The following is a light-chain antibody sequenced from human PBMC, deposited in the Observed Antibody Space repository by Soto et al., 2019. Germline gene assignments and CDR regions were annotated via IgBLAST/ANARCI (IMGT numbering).Light chain of an antibody. J-gene: IGLJ3*02. CDR2: LEGSGSY. Sequence: QSVLTQSSSASASLGSSVKLTCTLSSGHSSYIIAWHQQQTGKAPRYLMKLEGSGSYNKGSGVPDRFSGSSSGADRYLTISNLQFEDEADYYCETWDSNTWVFGGGTKLTVL. CDR1: SGHSSYI. V-gene: IGLV4-60*02. CDR3: ETWDSNTWV.